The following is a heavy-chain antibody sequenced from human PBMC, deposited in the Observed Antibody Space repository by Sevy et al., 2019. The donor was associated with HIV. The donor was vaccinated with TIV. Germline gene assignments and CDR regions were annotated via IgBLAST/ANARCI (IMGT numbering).Heavy chain of an antibody. D-gene: IGHD5-18*01. CDR3: ARVRYNYGSHYFDY. Sequence: GGSLRLSCAASTFTFSDYYMTWIRQAPGKGLEWVSHISSGGSNKYYADSLKGRFTISRDNAKNSLYLQKNSLRVEDTALYYCARVRYNYGSHYFDYLGQGTLVTVSS. CDR2: ISSGGSNK. CDR1: TFTFSDYY. V-gene: IGHV3-11*01. J-gene: IGHJ4*02.